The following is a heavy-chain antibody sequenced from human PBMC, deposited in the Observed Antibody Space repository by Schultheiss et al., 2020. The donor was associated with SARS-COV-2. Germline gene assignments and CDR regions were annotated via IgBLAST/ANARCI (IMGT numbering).Heavy chain of an antibody. Sequence: VKVSCKASGGTFSSYAISWVRQAPGQGLEWMGGIIPIFGTANYAQKFQGRVTITADESTSTAYMELSSLRSEDTAVYYCATVGLGEGAFDIWGQGTMVTVSS. CDR1: GGTFSSYA. V-gene: IGHV1-69*01. J-gene: IGHJ3*02. CDR3: ATVGLGEGAFDI. CDR2: IIPIFGTA. D-gene: IGHD3-10*01.